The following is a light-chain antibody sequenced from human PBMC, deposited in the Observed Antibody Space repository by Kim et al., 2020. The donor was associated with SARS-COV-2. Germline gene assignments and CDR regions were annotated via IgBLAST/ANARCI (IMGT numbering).Light chain of an antibody. CDR1: QSISSY. V-gene: IGKV1-39*01. CDR2: AAS. CDR3: QQSYSNPRT. J-gene: IGKJ1*01. Sequence: DIQMTQSPSSLSASVGDRVIITCRASQSISSYLNWYQQKPGKAPKLLIYAASTLQSGVPSRFSGSGYGTDFTLTISSLQPEDFATYYCQQSYSNPRTFGQGTKVEIK.